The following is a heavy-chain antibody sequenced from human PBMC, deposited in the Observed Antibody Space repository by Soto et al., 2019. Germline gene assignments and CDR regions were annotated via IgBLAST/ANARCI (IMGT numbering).Heavy chain of an antibody. Sequence: ASVKVSCKASGYTFTSYDINWVRQATGQGLEWMGWINPNSGGTNYAQKFQGWVTMTRDTSISTAYMELSRLRSDDTAVYYCARDLGSVDIVATIASYYFDYWGQGTLVTVSS. V-gene: IGHV1-2*04. CDR3: ARDLGSVDIVATIASYYFDY. CDR2: INPNSGGT. D-gene: IGHD5-12*01. CDR1: GYTFTSYD. J-gene: IGHJ4*02.